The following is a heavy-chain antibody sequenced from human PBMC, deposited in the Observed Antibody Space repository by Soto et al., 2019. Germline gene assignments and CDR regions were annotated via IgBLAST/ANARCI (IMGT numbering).Heavy chain of an antibody. CDR1: GFTFSSYW. CDR3: ARVCSGGSCYDY. D-gene: IGHD2-15*01. CDR2: INSDGSST. Sequence: GGSLRLSCAASGFTFSSYWMHWVRQAPGKGLVWVSRINSDGSSTSYADSVKGRFAISRDNAKNTLYLQMNSLRAEDTAVYYCARVCSGGSCYDYWGQGTLVTVSS. J-gene: IGHJ4*02. V-gene: IGHV3-74*01.